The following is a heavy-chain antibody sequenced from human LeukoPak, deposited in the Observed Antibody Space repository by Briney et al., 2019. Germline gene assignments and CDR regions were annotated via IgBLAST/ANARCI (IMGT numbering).Heavy chain of an antibody. Sequence: PSETLSLTCAVYGGSFSGYYWSWIRQPPGKGLEWIGEINYSGSTNYNPSLKSRVTISVDTSKNQFSLKLSSVTAADTAVYYCARSGIEEYYYGSGSYFGEFDYWGQGTLVTVSS. CDR2: INYSGST. D-gene: IGHD3-10*01. CDR1: GGSFSGYY. V-gene: IGHV4-34*01. J-gene: IGHJ4*02. CDR3: ARSGIEEYYYGSGSYFGEFDY.